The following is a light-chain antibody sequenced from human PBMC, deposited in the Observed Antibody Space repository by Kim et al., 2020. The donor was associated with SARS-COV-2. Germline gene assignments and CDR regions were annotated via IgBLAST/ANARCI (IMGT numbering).Light chain of an antibody. CDR3: QQYDILPPLT. V-gene: IGKV1-33*01. CDR1: QDISNY. Sequence: DIQMTQSPSSLSASVGDRVTITCQASQDISNYLNWWQKPGKAPKLLIYDASNLETGVPSRFSGSGSGTDFTFPISSLQPEDIATYYCQQYDILPPLTFGGGTKVDIK. J-gene: IGKJ4*01. CDR2: DAS.